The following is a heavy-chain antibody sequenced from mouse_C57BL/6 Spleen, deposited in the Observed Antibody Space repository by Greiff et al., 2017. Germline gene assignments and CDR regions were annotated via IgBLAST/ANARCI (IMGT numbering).Heavy chain of an antibody. CDR2: IYPGDGDT. Sequence: QVQLQQSGPELVKPGASVKISCKASGYAFSSSWMNWVKQRPGKGLEWIGRIYPGDGDTNYNGKCKGKATLTADKSSSTAYMQLSSLTSEDSAVDFCARGDGNYGTYYFDYWGQGTTLTVSS. D-gene: IGHD2-1*01. V-gene: IGHV1-82*01. CDR1: GYAFSSSW. CDR3: ARGDGNYGTYYFDY. J-gene: IGHJ2*01.